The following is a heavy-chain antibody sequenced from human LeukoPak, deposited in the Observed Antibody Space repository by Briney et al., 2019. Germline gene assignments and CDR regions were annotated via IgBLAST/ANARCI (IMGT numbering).Heavy chain of an antibody. Sequence: SETLSLTCAVYGGSFSGYYWSWIRQPPGKGLEWIGEINHSGSTNYSPSLKSRVTISVDTSKNQFSLKLSSVTAADTAVYYCARGGLYYDSSGSFDYWGQGTLVTVSS. CDR3: ARGGLYYDSSGSFDY. CDR2: INHSGST. V-gene: IGHV4-34*01. CDR1: GGSFSGYY. J-gene: IGHJ4*02. D-gene: IGHD3-22*01.